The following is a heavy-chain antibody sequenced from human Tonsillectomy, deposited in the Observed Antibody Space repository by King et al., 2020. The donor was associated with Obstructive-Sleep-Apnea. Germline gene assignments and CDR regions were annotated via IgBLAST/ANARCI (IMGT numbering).Heavy chain of an antibody. V-gene: IGHV3-11*01. CDR2: ISSDGTSI. D-gene: IGHD3-10*01. CDR3: ARDYYGSGSYGWFDP. J-gene: IGHJ5*02. Sequence: VQLVESGGTLVKPGGSLRLSCAASGFIFSDYYMSWIRQAPGKGLEWVSYISSDGTSIYYADSLQGRFTISRDNAKNSLYLQMNSLRAEDTAVYYCARDYYGSGSYGWFDPWGQGILVTVSS. CDR1: GFIFSDYY.